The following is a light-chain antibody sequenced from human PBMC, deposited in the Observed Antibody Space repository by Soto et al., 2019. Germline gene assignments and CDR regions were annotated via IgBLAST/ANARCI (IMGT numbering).Light chain of an antibody. V-gene: IGKV3-11*01. Sequence: EIVLTHSPGTLPLSPGEIATLSCRASQSVSSNLAWHRQKPGQAPRLLIYDSSNRAAGIPARFSGSGSGTDFTLTVSSLEPEDFVVYYCQQRSDCPWTFGHGTKVDIK. CDR1: QSVSSN. J-gene: IGKJ1*01. CDR2: DSS. CDR3: QQRSDCPWT.